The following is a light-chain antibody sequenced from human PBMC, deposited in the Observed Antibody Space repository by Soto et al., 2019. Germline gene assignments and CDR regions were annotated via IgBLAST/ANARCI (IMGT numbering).Light chain of an antibody. Sequence: SVLTQPASVSGSPGQPITITCNGTSSDVGSSNLVSWYQQHPGKAPKLMIYEDTKRPSGISNRFSGSKSGNTASLTISGLQAEDEADYYCCSYARSNSMVFGGGTKVTVL. CDR1: SSDVGSSNL. CDR2: EDT. J-gene: IGLJ2*01. V-gene: IGLV2-23*01. CDR3: CSYARSNSMV.